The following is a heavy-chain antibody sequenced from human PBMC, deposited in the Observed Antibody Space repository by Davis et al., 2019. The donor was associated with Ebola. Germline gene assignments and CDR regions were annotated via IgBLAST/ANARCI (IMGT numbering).Heavy chain of an antibody. CDR3: ARHSSSSRGWFDP. V-gene: IGHV4-39*01. D-gene: IGHD6-6*01. J-gene: IGHJ5*02. CDR2: IYYSGNT. CDR1: GGSIISSSSY. Sequence: SETLSLTCNVSGGSIISSSSYWGWIRQPPRKGLEWIGSIYYSGNTNYNPSLKSRVTISVDTSKNQFSLKLSSVTAADTAVYYCARHSSSSRGWFDPWGQGTLVTVSS.